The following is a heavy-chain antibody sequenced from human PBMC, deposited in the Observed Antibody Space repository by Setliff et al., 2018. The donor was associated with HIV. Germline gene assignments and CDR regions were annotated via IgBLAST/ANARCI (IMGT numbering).Heavy chain of an antibody. J-gene: IGHJ5*02. CDR1: GYTFTSYY. V-gene: IGHV1-46*01. CDR2: IHPSGGST. D-gene: IGHD2-15*01. Sequence: GASVKVSCKASGYTFTSYYIHWVRQAPGQGLEWMGVIHPSGGSTSYAQSFQDRVTMTRDTSTSKGYMELSSLRSEDTAVYYCARVRYCSGGSCYGGEYWFDPWGQGTLVTVSS. CDR3: ARVRYCSGGSCYGGEYWFDP.